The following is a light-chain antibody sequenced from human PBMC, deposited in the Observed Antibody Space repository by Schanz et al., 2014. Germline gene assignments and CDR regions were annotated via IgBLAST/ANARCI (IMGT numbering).Light chain of an antibody. CDR3: QQYHNSPPDT. V-gene: IGKV3-20*01. CDR2: GAS. J-gene: IGKJ2*01. Sequence: DIVLTQSPGTLSLSPGERATLSCRASQSVSSSYLAWYQQKPGQAPRLLIYGASSRATGIPDRFSGSGSGTDFTLTINRLEPEDFAVYYCQQYHNSPPDTFGQGTKLEIK. CDR1: QSVSSSY.